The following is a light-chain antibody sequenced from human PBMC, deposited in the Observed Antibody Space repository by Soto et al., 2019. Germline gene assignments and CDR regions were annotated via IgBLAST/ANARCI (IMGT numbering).Light chain of an antibody. J-gene: IGKJ4*01. V-gene: IGKV1-9*01. CDR2: AAS. CDR3: QQLNTYPVT. Sequence: TQSPSSLSASVGDSVTITCRASQGISRYLAWYQQKAGRAPKLLISAASTLQSGVPSRFSGSGSGTDFTLSISSLQPEDFATYYCQQLNTYPVTFGGGTKVDIK. CDR1: QGISRY.